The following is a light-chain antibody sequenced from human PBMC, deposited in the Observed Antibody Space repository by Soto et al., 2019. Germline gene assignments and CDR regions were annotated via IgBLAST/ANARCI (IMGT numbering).Light chain of an antibody. CDR2: GAS. CDR3: QQYGSSPKT. Sequence: EIVLTQSPATLSLSPGERATLSCRASQSVSHSYLAWYQQKPGQAPRLLIYGASSRATGIPDRFRGSGSGTDFTLTINRLEPEDVAVYCCQQYGSSPKTFGQGTKVEIK. CDR1: QSVSHSY. V-gene: IGKV3-20*01. J-gene: IGKJ1*01.